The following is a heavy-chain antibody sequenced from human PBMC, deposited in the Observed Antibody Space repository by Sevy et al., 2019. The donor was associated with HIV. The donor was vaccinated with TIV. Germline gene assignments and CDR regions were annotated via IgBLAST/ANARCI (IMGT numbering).Heavy chain of an antibody. CDR1: GYTFTNYY. CDR2: INPSDVST. CDR3: GRTPPRGGFDS. D-gene: IGHD3-16*01. Sequence: ASVKVSCKASGYTFTNYYMHWVRQAPGQGLEWMGIINPSDVSTVYAQKFQGRVTMTRDTSTSTVYMELSSLRSDDTAVYYCGRTPPRGGFDSWGQGALVTVSS. J-gene: IGHJ4*02. V-gene: IGHV1-46*03.